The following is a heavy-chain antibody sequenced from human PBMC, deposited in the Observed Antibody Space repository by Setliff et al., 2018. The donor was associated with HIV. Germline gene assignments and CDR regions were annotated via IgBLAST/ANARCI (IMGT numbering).Heavy chain of an antibody. Sequence: GGSLRLSCAASGFTFSSYGMHWVRQAPGKGLEWVSSISSRSSTIYYADSVKGRFTISRDNARSALYLQMNSLRAEDTAVYYCAKDWRYDILTVKPPSDDWGQGTLVTVSS. D-gene: IGHD3-9*01. CDR1: GFTFSSYG. CDR3: AKDWRYDILTVKPPSDD. CDR2: ISSRSSTI. V-gene: IGHV3-48*01. J-gene: IGHJ4*02.